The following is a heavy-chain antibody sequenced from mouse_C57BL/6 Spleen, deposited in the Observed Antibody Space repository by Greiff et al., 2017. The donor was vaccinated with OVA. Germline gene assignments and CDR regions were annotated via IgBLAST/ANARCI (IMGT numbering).Heavy chain of an antibody. Sequence: VQLQESGAELVRPGTSVKVSCKASGYAFTNYLIEWVKQRPGQGLEWIGVINPGSGGTNYNEKFKGKATLTVDKSSSTAYMQLSSLTSEDSAVYFCARGYYQRYFDYWGQGTTLTVSS. CDR2: INPGSGGT. CDR1: GYAFTNYL. V-gene: IGHV1-54*01. J-gene: IGHJ2*01. CDR3: ARGYYQRYFDY. D-gene: IGHD1-1*01.